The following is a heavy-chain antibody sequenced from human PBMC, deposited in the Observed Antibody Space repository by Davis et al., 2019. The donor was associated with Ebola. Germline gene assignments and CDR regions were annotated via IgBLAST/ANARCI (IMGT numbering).Heavy chain of an antibody. J-gene: IGHJ5*02. CDR3: ATYSWNNWFDP. CDR2: INYRGHS. D-gene: IGHD1-26*01. CDR1: GDSLGDNY. V-gene: IGHV4-59*01. Sequence: MPSETLSLTCTVSGDSLGDNYCCWIRQSPGRGLEWIGYINYRGHSNTNPSLGGRVTISVDTSKKQSSLKLNSLTAADTAVYYCATYSWNNWFDPWGQGTLVTVSS.